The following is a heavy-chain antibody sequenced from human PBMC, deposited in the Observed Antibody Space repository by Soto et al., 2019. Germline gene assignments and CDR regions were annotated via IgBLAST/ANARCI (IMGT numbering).Heavy chain of an antibody. D-gene: IGHD4-17*01. CDR3: ARERHGDYVDY. Sequence: PSETLSLTCTVSGGSISSYYWSWIRQPPGKGLEWIGYIYYSGGTNYNPSLKSRVTISVDTSKNQFSLKLSSVTAADTAVYYCARERHGDYVDYWGQGTLVTVSS. CDR1: GGSISSYY. V-gene: IGHV4-59*12. J-gene: IGHJ4*02. CDR2: IYYSGGT.